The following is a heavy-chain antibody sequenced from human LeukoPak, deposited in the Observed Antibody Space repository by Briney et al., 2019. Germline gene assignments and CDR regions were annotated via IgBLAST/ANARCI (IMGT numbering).Heavy chain of an antibody. V-gene: IGHV4-30-4*01. D-gene: IGHD2-2*01. J-gene: IGHJ5*02. CDR1: GGSISSGDYY. CDR2: IYYSGST. Sequence: TASQTLSLTCTVSGGSISSGDYYWSWIRQPPGKGLEWIGYIYYSGSTYYNPSLKSRVTISVDTSKNQFPLKLTSVTAADTAVYYCARDYCSSSSCLHRFDPWGQGTLVTVSS. CDR3: ARDYCSSSSCLHRFDP.